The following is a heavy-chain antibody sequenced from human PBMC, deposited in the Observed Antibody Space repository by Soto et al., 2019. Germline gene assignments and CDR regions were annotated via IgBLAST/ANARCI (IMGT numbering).Heavy chain of an antibody. J-gene: IGHJ3*02. V-gene: IGHV3-30*03. CDR1: GLSFSSSW. CDR3: SSLPRYCSGGICYGGAFDI. D-gene: IGHD2-15*01. CDR2: ISHDGSNK. Sequence: GGSLRLSCEVSGLSFSSSWMSWVRQAPGKGLEWVAVISHDGSNKFYADSVKGRFTISRDNSKKTLYLQMNSLRAEDTAVYYCSSLPRYCSGGICYGGAFDIWGQGTMVTVSS.